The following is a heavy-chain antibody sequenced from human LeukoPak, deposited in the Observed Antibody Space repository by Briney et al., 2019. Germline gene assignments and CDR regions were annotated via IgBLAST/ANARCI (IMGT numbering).Heavy chain of an antibody. J-gene: IGHJ3*02. V-gene: IGHV3-73*01. Sequence: GGSLRLSCAASGFVFSGSAMHWVRQASGKGLEWVGRIRSKANGYTTAYAASVKGRFIISRDDSKNTAYLQMNGLKTEDTAVYYCTVLGGRDAFENWGQGTMVTVSS. CDR1: GFVFSGSA. CDR3: TVLGGRDAFEN. CDR2: IRSKANGYTT. D-gene: IGHD3-10*01.